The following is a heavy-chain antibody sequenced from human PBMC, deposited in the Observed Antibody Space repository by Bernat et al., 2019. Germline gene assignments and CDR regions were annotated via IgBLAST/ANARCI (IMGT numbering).Heavy chain of an antibody. CDR1: GFTFSSYS. J-gene: IGHJ4*02. CDR2: IYSGGST. D-gene: IGHD1-7*01. Sequence: EVQLAESGGGLVQPGGSLRLSCAASGFTFSSYSMNWVRQAPGKGLEWVSVIYSGGSTYYADSVKGRFTISRDNSKNTLYLQMNSLRAEDTAVYYCARDVQGVTGTTYWGQGTLVTVSS. V-gene: IGHV3-66*01. CDR3: ARDVQGVTGTTY.